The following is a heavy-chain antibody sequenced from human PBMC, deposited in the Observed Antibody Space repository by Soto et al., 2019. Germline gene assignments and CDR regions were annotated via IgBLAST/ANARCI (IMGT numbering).Heavy chain of an antibody. V-gene: IGHV5-51*01. CDR2: IYPGDSDT. CDR3: ARHTADPDTLAIDT. D-gene: IGHD2-21*01. Sequence: PGKSLKISCKGYGYSFTSYWICWVRHMPGKGLEWMGMIYPGDSDTRYSPSFQGQVTISADMSISSAYLQWSTLQASDTAIYYCARHTADPDTLAIDTWGQGTVVTVSA. CDR1: GYSFTSYW. J-gene: IGHJ4*02.